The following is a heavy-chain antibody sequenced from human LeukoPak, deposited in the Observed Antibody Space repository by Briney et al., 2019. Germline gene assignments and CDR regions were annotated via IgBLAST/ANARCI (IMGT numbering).Heavy chain of an antibody. CDR3: VKTTYYYDSSGYGDY. CDR1: GFTFSSYA. V-gene: IGHV3-64D*06. J-gene: IGHJ4*02. Sequence: GGSLRLSCSASGFTFSSYAMHWVRQAPGKGLEYVSAISSNGGSTYYADSVKGRFTTSRDNSKNTLYLQMSSLRAEDTAVYYCVKTTYYYDSSGYGDYWGQGTLVTVSS. D-gene: IGHD3-22*01. CDR2: ISSNGGST.